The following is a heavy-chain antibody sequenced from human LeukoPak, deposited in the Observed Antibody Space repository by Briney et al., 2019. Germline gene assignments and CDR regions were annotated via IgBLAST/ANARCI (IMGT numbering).Heavy chain of an antibody. Sequence: GGSLRLSCAASEFVFSDYYMSWIRQAPGKGLEWEANIKQDGSERNYVDSVKGRFTISRDNAKNSLYLQMNSLRVEDTAVYYCARTIGYSYGYPYYFDSWGQGTLVTVSS. J-gene: IGHJ4*02. CDR1: EFVFSDYY. D-gene: IGHD5-18*01. V-gene: IGHV3-7*01. CDR2: IKQDGSER. CDR3: ARTIGYSYGYPYYFDS.